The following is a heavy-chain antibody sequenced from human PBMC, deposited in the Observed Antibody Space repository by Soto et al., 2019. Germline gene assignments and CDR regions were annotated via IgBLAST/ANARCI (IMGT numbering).Heavy chain of an antibody. CDR2: ISYDGSNK. V-gene: IGHV3-30*18. CDR3: AKDHYDILTGYFDY. D-gene: IGHD3-9*01. J-gene: IGHJ4*02. CDR1: GFTFSSYG. Sequence: GSLRLSCAASGFTFSSYGMHWVRQAPGKGLEWVAVISYDGSNKYYADSVKGRFTISRDNSKNTLYLQMNSLRAEDTAVYYCAKDHYDILTGYFDYWGQGTLVTVSS.